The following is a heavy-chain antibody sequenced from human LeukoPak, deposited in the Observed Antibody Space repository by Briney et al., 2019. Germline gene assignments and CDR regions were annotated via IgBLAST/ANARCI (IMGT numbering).Heavy chain of an antibody. D-gene: IGHD1-26*01. CDR1: GFTFSSYG. CDR3: AGSGSYFELLFDI. V-gene: IGHV3-33*01. CDR2: IWYDGSNK. Sequence: GGSLRLSCAASGFTFSSYGMHWVRQAPGKGLEWVAVIWYDGSNKYYADPVKGRFTISRDNSKNTLYLQMNSLRAEDTAVYYCAGSGSYFELLFDIWGQGTMVTVSS. J-gene: IGHJ3*02.